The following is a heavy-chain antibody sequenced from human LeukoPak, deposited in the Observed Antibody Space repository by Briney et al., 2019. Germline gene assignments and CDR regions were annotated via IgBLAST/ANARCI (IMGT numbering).Heavy chain of an antibody. CDR2: ISSGCNTI. Sequence: GGSLGLSCAASGFIFSTYSMNWVRQAPGKGLEWVSYISSGCNTIYYAESVKGRFTISRDNAQNSLHLQMNSLRAEDAAVYYCARGCSGGTCKQYMDVWGKGTTVTVSS. J-gene: IGHJ6*03. V-gene: IGHV3-48*04. CDR1: GFIFSTYS. CDR3: ARGCSGGTCKQYMDV. D-gene: IGHD2-15*01.